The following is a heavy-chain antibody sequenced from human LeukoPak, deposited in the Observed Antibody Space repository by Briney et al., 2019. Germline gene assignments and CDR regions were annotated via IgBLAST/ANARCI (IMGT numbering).Heavy chain of an antibody. Sequence: ASVKVSCKASGYTFTGYYMHWVRQAPGQGLEWMGRINPNSGGTNYAQKFQGRVTMTRDTSISTAYMELSRLRSDDTAVYYCARDGTTYYDIWGGTSGYYYYYRDVWGKGTTVTVSS. V-gene: IGHV1-2*06. J-gene: IGHJ6*03. CDR2: INPNSGGT. CDR3: ARDGTTYYDIWGGTSGYYYYYRDV. D-gene: IGHD3-3*01. CDR1: GYTFTGYY.